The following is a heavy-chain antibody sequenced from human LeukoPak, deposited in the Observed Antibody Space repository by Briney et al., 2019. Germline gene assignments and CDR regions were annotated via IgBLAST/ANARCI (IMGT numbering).Heavy chain of an antibody. Sequence: GGSLRLSCAASGFTFSSYWMSWVRQAPGKGLEWVANIKQDGSEKYYVDSVKGRFTISRDNAKNSLYLQMNSLRAEDTAVYYCARDTPNYYGSGSFDHWGQGTLVTVSS. CDR1: GFTFSSYW. D-gene: IGHD3-10*01. CDR2: IKQDGSEK. CDR3: ARDTPNYYGSGSFDH. J-gene: IGHJ4*02. V-gene: IGHV3-7*05.